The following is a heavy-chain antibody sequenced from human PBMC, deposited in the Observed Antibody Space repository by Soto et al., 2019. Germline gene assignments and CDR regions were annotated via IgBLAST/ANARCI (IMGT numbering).Heavy chain of an antibody. CDR2: ISWNSGSI. Sequence: GGSLRLSCAASGFTFDDYAMHWVRQAPGKGLEWVSGISWNSGSIGYADSVKGRFTISRDNAKNSLYLQMNSLRAEDTALYYCAKAPMGSYGYWTLNYWGQGTLVTVSS. D-gene: IGHD5-18*01. J-gene: IGHJ4*02. CDR1: GFTFDDYA. V-gene: IGHV3-9*01. CDR3: AKAPMGSYGYWTLNY.